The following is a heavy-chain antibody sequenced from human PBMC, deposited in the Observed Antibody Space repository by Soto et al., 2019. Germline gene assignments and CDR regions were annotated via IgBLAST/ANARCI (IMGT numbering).Heavy chain of an antibody. J-gene: IGHJ3*02. Sequence: EVQLVESGGGLVQPGRSLRLSCAASGFTFDDYAMHWVRQAPGKGLEWVSGISWNSGSIGYADSVKGRFTISRDNAKNALYLQMNSLRAEDTALYYWANLGAFDIWGQGTMVTVSS. CDR2: ISWNSGSI. V-gene: IGHV3-9*01. CDR1: GFTFDDYA. D-gene: IGHD7-27*01. CDR3: ANLGAFDI.